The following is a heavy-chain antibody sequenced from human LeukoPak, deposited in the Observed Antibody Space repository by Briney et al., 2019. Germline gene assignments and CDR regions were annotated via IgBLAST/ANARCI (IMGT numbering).Heavy chain of an antibody. Sequence: GGSLRLSCAASGFTLSSYWMSLVRQAPGKGLEWVANIKQDGSEKYYVDSVKGRFTISRDNAKNSLYLQMNSLRAEDTAVYYCARDLLADAFDIWGQGTMVTVSS. CDR3: ARDLLADAFDI. D-gene: IGHD2-15*01. CDR2: IKQDGSEK. V-gene: IGHV3-7*01. CDR1: GFTLSSYW. J-gene: IGHJ3*02.